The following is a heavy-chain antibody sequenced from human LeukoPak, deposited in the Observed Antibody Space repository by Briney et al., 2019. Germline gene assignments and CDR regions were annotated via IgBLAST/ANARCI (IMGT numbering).Heavy chain of an antibody. CDR3: ARASSGWFHD. Sequence: PGGSLRLSCAASGFTFSSYWMSWVRQAPGKGLEWVANIKQDGSEKQYVDSLKGRVTISRDNAKNSLYLEMNSLRAEDTAVYYYARASSGWFHDWGQGTLVTVSS. CDR1: GFTFSSYW. CDR2: IKQDGSEK. D-gene: IGHD6-19*01. V-gene: IGHV3-7*01. J-gene: IGHJ4*02.